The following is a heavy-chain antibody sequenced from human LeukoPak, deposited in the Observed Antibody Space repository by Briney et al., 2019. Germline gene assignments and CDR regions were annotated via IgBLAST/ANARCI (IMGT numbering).Heavy chain of an antibody. Sequence: GGSLRLSCAASGFTFRSYGMHWVRQAPGKGLEWVAVIWYDGSNKYCADSVKGRFTISRDNSKNTLYLEMSSLRAEDTAVYYCARVGSSSSLGFDYWGQGTLVTVSS. D-gene: IGHD6-6*01. J-gene: IGHJ4*02. V-gene: IGHV3-33*01. CDR2: IWYDGSNK. CDR3: ARVGSSSSLGFDY. CDR1: GFTFRSYG.